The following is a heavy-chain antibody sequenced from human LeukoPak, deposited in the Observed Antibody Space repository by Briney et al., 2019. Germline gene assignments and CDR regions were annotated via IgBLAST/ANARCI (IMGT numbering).Heavy chain of an antibody. Sequence: GGSLRLSCAASGFTFSSYAMTWVRQAPGKGLEWVSAISGSGGSTYYAASVKGRFTISRDNSKNTLYLQMNSLRAEDTAVYYCAKLLYIYGDYLMPDYWGQGTLVTVSS. CDR3: AKLLYIYGDYLMPDY. CDR2: ISGSGGST. J-gene: IGHJ4*02. D-gene: IGHD4-17*01. CDR1: GFTFSSYA. V-gene: IGHV3-23*01.